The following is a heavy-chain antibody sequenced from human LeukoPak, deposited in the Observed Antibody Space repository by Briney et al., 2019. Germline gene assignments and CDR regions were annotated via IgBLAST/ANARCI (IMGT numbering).Heavy chain of an antibody. J-gene: IGHJ4*02. CDR3: ARVIAVAGNYYFDY. CDR2: IYTSGST. CDR1: GGSISSYY. D-gene: IGHD6-19*01. Sequence: SETLSLTCTVSGGSISSYYWSWIRQPAGKGLEWIGRIYTSGSTNYNPSLKSRVTMSVDTSKNRFSLKLSSVTAADTAVYYCARVIAVAGNYYFDYWGQGTLVTVSS. V-gene: IGHV4-4*07.